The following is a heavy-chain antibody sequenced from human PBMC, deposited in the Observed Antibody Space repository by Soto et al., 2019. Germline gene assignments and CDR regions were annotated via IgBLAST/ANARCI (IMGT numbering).Heavy chain of an antibody. CDR1: GYTFTSYA. Sequence: QVQLVQSGAEVKKPGASVKVSCKASGYTFTSYAMHWVRQAPGQRLEWMGWINAGNGNTKYSQKFQGRVTITRDTAASTAYMELSSLRSEDTAVYYCARAAGWTAVGDWGQGTLVTVSS. J-gene: IGHJ4*02. D-gene: IGHD3-16*01. V-gene: IGHV1-3*01. CDR2: INAGNGNT. CDR3: ARAAGWTAVGD.